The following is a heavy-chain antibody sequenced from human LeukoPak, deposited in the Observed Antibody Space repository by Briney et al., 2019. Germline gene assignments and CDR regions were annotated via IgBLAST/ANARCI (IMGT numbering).Heavy chain of an antibody. CDR2: INHSGST. Sequence: SETLSLTCAVYGGSFSGYYWSWIRQPPGKGLEWIGEINHSGSTNYNPSLKSRVTISVDTSKNQFSLKLSSVTAADTAVYYCASKAVYYDSSGYYPHFDYWGQGTLVTVSS. CDR3: ASKAVYYDSSGYYPHFDY. D-gene: IGHD3-22*01. CDR1: GGSFSGYY. J-gene: IGHJ4*02. V-gene: IGHV4-34*01.